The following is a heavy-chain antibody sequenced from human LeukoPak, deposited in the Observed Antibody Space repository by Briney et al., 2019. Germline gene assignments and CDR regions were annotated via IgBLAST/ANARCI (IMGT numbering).Heavy chain of an antibody. CDR3: ARGGVSYYDSSGYDY. J-gene: IGHJ4*02. CDR1: GFTFSDHY. D-gene: IGHD3-22*01. CDR2: TRNKANSYST. V-gene: IGHV3-72*01. Sequence: GGSLRLSCAASGFTFSDHYMDWVRQAPGKWLEWVGCTRNKANSYSTEYAAAVKGRFTISRDDSKNSKYLQRNSLKTEDTAVYYCARGGVSYYDSSGYDYWGQGTLVTVSS.